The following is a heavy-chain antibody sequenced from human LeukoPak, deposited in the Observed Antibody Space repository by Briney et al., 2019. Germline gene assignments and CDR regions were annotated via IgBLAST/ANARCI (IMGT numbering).Heavy chain of an antibody. Sequence: PGRSLRLSCAASGFTFSSYGMHWVRQAPGKGLEWVAVIWYGGSNKYYADSVKGRFTISRDNSKNTLYLQMNSLRAEDTAVYYCAKDQMRLRSYYYMDVWGKGTTVTLSS. J-gene: IGHJ6*03. CDR3: AKDQMRLRSYYYMDV. V-gene: IGHV3-33*06. D-gene: IGHD6-25*01. CDR2: IWYGGSNK. CDR1: GFTFSSYG.